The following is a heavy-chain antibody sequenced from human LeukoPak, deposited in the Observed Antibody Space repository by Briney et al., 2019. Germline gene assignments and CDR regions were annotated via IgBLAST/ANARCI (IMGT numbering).Heavy chain of an antibody. CDR1: GGAFSSYA. CDR3: ARGGPSVWYYDSRDDAFDI. Sequence: GASVKVSCKASGGAFSSYAISWVRQAPGQGLEWVGGIIPIFGTANYAQKFQGRVTITADKSTSTAYMELSSLRSEDTAVYYCARGGPSVWYYDSRDDAFDIWGQGTMVTVSS. D-gene: IGHD3-22*01. J-gene: IGHJ3*02. V-gene: IGHV1-69*06. CDR2: IIPIFGTA.